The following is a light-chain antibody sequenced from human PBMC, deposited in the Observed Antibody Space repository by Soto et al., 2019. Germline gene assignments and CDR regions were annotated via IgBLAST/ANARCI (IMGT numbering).Light chain of an antibody. CDR2: DAS. J-gene: IGKJ5*01. Sequence: EIVLTQSPATLSLSPGERATLSCRASQSVSSYLAWYQQKPGQAPRLLIYDASNRATGIPDRFSGSGSGTDFTLTISRLEPEDFAVYYCQQYGSSPRSITFGQGTRLEIK. CDR3: QQYGSSPRSIT. CDR1: QSVSSY. V-gene: IGKV3-20*01.